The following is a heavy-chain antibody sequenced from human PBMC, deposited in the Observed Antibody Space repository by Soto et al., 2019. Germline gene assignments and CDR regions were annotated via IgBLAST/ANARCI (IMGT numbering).Heavy chain of an antibody. D-gene: IGHD2-15*01. CDR3: ARRSTFCSGGSRCYYFDY. Sequence: EVQLVQSGAEVKKPGESLKISCKGSGYSFTSYWIGWVRQMPGKGLEWMGIIYPGDSDTRYSPSFQGQVTISADQSISTAYLQWSSLKASDTAMYYCARRSTFCSGGSRCYYFDYWGQGTLVTVSS. CDR1: GYSFTSYW. V-gene: IGHV5-51*03. J-gene: IGHJ4*02. CDR2: IYPGDSDT.